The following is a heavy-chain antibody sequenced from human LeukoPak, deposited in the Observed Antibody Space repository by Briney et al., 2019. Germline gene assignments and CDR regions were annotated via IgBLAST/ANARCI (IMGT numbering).Heavy chain of an antibody. V-gene: IGHV3-30*04. Sequence: GGSLRLSCAASGFTFSSYAMHWVRQAPGKGLEWVAVILYDGSNKYYADSVKGRFTISRDNAKNSLYLQMYSLRAEDTAVYYCARDVTTIEKMAEDYWGQGTLVTVSS. J-gene: IGHJ4*02. CDR3: ARDVTTIEKMAEDY. CDR1: GFTFSSYA. CDR2: ILYDGSNK. D-gene: IGHD4-11*01.